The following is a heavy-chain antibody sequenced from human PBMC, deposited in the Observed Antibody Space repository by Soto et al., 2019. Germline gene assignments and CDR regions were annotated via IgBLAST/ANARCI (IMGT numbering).Heavy chain of an antibody. Sequence: QLQPWGAGLLKTSDTLSRTCVVSGGSFSTYYHNWIRQSPGKGLEWIGEINHSGSNNYSPSLKSRVTVSLDPSKNQFCLKLTSVTAADTAVYYCARGGSNDWQVALDIWGQGTMVTVS. CDR1: GGSFSTYY. D-gene: IGHD3-9*01. J-gene: IGHJ3*02. CDR2: INHSGSN. V-gene: IGHV4-34*01. CDR3: ARGGSNDWQVALDI.